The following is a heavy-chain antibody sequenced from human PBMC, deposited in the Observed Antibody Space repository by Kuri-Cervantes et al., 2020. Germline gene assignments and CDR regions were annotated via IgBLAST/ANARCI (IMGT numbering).Heavy chain of an antibody. Sequence: GESLKISCAASGFTFSSYWMSWVRQAPGKGLEWVANIKQDGSEKYYVDSVKGRFTISRDNAKNSLYLQMNSLRAEDTAVYYCARDDYSNQFDYWGQGTLVTVSS. CDR3: ARDDYSNQFDY. CDR2: IKQDGSEK. J-gene: IGHJ4*02. CDR1: GFTFSSYW. D-gene: IGHD4-11*01. V-gene: IGHV3-7*01.